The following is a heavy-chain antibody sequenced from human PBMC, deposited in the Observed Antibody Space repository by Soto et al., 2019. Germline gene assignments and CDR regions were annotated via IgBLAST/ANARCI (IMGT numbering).Heavy chain of an antibody. J-gene: IGHJ5*02. D-gene: IGHD3-3*01. CDR3: ARGRADYDFWCGYS. Sequence: QVQLVQSGAEVKKPGSLVKVSCKASGGTFSSYTISWVRQAPGQGLEWMGRIIPILGIANYAPKFQRRVTITADKSTSTAYMELSSLSSADTAVYFCARGRADYDFWCGYSWGQGTLVTVSS. CDR1: GGTFSSYT. V-gene: IGHV1-69*02. CDR2: IIPILGIA.